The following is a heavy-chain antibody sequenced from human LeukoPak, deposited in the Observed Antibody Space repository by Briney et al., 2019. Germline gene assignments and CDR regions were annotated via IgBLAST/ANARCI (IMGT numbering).Heavy chain of an antibody. D-gene: IGHD3-3*01. Sequence: PGGSLRLSCAASAFTFRTFWMSWVRQAPGKGLEWVAMIKPDGSEKHYVDSVKGLFTISRDNAKNSLYLQMTSLRAEDTAVYYCTRDASGETASGPRMDVWGQGTTVIVSS. CDR2: IKPDGSEK. CDR1: AFTFRTFW. J-gene: IGHJ6*02. CDR3: TRDASGETASGPRMDV. V-gene: IGHV3-7*05.